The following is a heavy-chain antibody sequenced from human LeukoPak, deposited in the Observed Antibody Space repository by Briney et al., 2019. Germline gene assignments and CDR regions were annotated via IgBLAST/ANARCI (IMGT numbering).Heavy chain of an antibody. CDR2: ISGSGGST. CDR1: GFTFSSYG. V-gene: IGHV3-23*01. CDR3: AKIQPSNWEGGY. J-gene: IGHJ4*02. D-gene: IGHD7-27*01. Sequence: GGSLRLSCAASGFTFSSYGMHWVRQAPGKGLEWVSAISGSGGSTYYADSVKGRFTISRDNSRNTLYLQMNSLRAEDTAVYYCAKIQPSNWEGGYWGQGTLVTVSS.